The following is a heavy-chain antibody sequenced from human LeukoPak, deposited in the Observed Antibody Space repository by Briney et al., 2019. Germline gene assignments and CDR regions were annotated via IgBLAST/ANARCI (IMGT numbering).Heavy chain of an antibody. CDR2: INHSGST. Sequence: SETLSLTCAVYGGSFSGYYWSWIRQPPGKGLEWIGEINHSGSTNYNPSLKSRVTISVDTSKNQFSLKLSSVTAADTAVYYCARVRYSYAYYFDYWGQGTLVTVSS. D-gene: IGHD5-18*01. V-gene: IGHV4-34*01. J-gene: IGHJ4*02. CDR1: GGSFSGYY. CDR3: ARVRYSYAYYFDY.